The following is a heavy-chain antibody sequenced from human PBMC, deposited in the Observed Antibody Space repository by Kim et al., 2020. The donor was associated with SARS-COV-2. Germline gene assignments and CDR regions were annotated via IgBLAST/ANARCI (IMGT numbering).Heavy chain of an antibody. CDR2: ISSSSSYI. V-gene: IGHV3-21*01. CDR3: AGPARDRKTLRNVLRFLAKPDAFDI. Sequence: GGSLRLSCAASGFTFSSYSMNWVRQAPGKGLEWVSSISSSSSYIYYADSVKGRFTISRDNAKNSLYLQMNSLRAEDTAVYYCAGPARDRKTLRNVLRFLAKPDAFDIWGQGTMVTVSS. D-gene: IGHD3-3*01. J-gene: IGHJ3*02. CDR1: GFTFSSYS.